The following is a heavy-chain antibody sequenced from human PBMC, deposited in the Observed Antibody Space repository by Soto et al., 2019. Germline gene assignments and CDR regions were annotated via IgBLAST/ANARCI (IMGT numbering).Heavy chain of an antibody. Sequence: GESLKISCKGSGYSFTSYWIGWVRQMPGKGLEWMGIIYPGDSDARYSPSFQGQVTISADKSISTAYLQWSSLKASDTAMYYCARRRLVYYDSSGYYGVFDYWGQGTLVTVSS. V-gene: IGHV5-51*01. CDR3: ARRRLVYYDSSGYYGVFDY. CDR2: IYPGDSDA. CDR1: GYSFTSYW. D-gene: IGHD3-22*01. J-gene: IGHJ4*02.